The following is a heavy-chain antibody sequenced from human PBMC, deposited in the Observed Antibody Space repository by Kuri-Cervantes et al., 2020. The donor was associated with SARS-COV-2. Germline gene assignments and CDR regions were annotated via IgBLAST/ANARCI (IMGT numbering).Heavy chain of an antibody. CDR3: ARIGELGIPDY. V-gene: IGHV3-48*03. CDR2: ISSSGSTI. Sequence: GESLKISCAASGFTFSSYEMNWVRQAPGKGLEWVSYISSSGSTIYYADSVKGRFTISRDNAENSLYLQMNSLRAEDTAVYYCARIGELGIPDYWGQGTLVTVSS. J-gene: IGHJ4*02. D-gene: IGHD7-27*01. CDR1: GFTFSSYE.